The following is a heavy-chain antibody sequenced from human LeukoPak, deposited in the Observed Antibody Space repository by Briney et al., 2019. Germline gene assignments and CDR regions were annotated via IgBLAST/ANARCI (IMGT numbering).Heavy chain of an antibody. CDR2: ISWNSGSI. CDR1: GFTFDDYA. Sequence: PGGSLRLSCAASGFTFDDYAMHWVRHAPGKGLEWVSGISWNSGSIGYADSVKGRFTISRDNAKNSLYLQMNSLRAEDTALYYCASGGRNGDNWFDPWGQGTLVTVSS. J-gene: IGHJ5*02. CDR3: ASGGRNGDNWFDP. D-gene: IGHD1-1*01. V-gene: IGHV3-9*01.